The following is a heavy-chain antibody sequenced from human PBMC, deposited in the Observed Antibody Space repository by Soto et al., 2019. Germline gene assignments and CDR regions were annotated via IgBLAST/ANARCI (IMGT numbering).Heavy chain of an antibody. J-gene: IGHJ6*02. D-gene: IGHD2-21*01. V-gene: IGHV6-1*01. CDR1: GDSVSSNSAA. Sequence: PSQTLSLTCAISGDSVSSNSAAWNWIRQSPSRGLEWLGRTYYRSKWYNDYAVSVKSRITINPDTSKNQFSLQLNSVTPEDTAVYYCTREVWRVEAGGEKYYGMDVWGQGTTVTVSS. CDR2: TYYRSKWYN. CDR3: TREVWRVEAGGEKYYGMDV.